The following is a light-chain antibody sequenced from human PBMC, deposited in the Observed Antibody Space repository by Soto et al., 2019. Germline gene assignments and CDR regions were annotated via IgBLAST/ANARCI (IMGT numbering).Light chain of an antibody. J-gene: IGKJ2*01. Sequence: DIQMTQSPSTLSASVGDRATITCRASQSISGWLAWYQQKAGKAPKLLIYKASTLQSAVLSRFSGSGSGTEFTLTISSLQPDDSATYYCQQYSSYPYTFGQGTKLEIK. CDR2: KAS. V-gene: IGKV1-5*03. CDR3: QQYSSYPYT. CDR1: QSISGW.